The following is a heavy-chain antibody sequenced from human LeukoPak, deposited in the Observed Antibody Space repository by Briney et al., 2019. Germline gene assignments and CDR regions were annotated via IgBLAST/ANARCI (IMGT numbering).Heavy chain of an antibody. Sequence: ESGPTLVKPTQTLTLTCTFSGFSLSTSGMCVSWIRQPPGKALEWLARIVWDDDRYYSTSLKTRLTISKDTSKNQVVLTMTNMDPVDTATYYCARMYYYDSSGYPDYWGQGTLVTVSS. CDR1: GFSLSTSGMC. D-gene: IGHD3-22*01. V-gene: IGHV2-70*11. J-gene: IGHJ4*02. CDR2: IVWDDDR. CDR3: ARMYYYDSSGYPDY.